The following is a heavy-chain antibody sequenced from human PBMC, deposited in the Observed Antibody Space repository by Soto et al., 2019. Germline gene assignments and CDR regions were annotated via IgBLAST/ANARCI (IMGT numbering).Heavy chain of an antibody. J-gene: IGHJ6*02. CDR3: ARDCSSTSCPTYGMDV. D-gene: IGHD2-2*01. V-gene: IGHV3-30-3*01. CDR1: GFTFSSYA. Sequence: GGSLRLCCAASGFTFSSYAMHWVRQAPGKGLEWVAVVSYDGSNKYYADSVKGRFTISRDNSKNTLYLQMNSLRAEDTAVYYCARDCSSTSCPTYGMDVWGQGTTVTVSS. CDR2: VSYDGSNK.